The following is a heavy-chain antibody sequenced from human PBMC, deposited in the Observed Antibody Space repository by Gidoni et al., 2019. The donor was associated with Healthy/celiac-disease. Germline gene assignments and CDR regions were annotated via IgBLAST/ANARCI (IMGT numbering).Heavy chain of an antibody. J-gene: IGHJ6*04. CDR3: ARNLRYDYIWGSYRYSYYGMDV. Sequence: QVQLVQSGAEVKKPGASVKVSCKASGYTFTGYYMHWVRQAPGQGLEWMGWINPNSGGTNYAQKCQGRVTMTRETSISTAYMELSRLRSDDTAVYYCARNLRYDYIWGSYRYSYYGMDVWGKGTTVTVSS. CDR1: GYTFTGYY. CDR2: INPNSGGT. V-gene: IGHV1-2*02. D-gene: IGHD3-16*02.